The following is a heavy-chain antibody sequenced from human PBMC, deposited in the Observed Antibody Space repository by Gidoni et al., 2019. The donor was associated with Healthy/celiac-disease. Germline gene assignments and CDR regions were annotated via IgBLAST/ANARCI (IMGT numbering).Heavy chain of an antibody. CDR1: GFTFSSYG. J-gene: IGHJ4*02. CDR2: ISYDGSNK. D-gene: IGHD5-18*01. V-gene: IGHV3-30*18. CDR3: AKTWIQLWLPYFDY. Sequence: QVQLVESGGGVVQPGRSLRLSCSASGFTFSSYGMHWVRQAPGKGLEWVAVISYDGSNKYYADSVKGRLTISRDNSKNTLYLQMNSLRAEDTAVYYCAKTWIQLWLPYFDYWGQGTLVTVSS.